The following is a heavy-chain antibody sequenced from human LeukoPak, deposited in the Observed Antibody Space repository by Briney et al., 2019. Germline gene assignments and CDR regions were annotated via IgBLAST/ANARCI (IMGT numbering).Heavy chain of an antibody. Sequence: GESLRLSCAASGFIVSSNYMSWVRQAPGKGLEWVSIIYSDGTTYYADSVKGRFAISRDNSKNTVYLQMNSLRAEDTAVYYCARPGAAVAGTAFNYWGQGTLVTDSS. CDR3: ARPGAAVAGTAFNY. CDR2: IYSDGTT. D-gene: IGHD6-13*01. V-gene: IGHV3-66*04. J-gene: IGHJ4*02. CDR1: GFIVSSNY.